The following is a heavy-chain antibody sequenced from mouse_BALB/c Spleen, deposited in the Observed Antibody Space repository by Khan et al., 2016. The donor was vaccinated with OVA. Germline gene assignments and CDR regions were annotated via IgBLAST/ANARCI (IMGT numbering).Heavy chain of an antibody. CDR3: ARGAATTYGMDY. CDR1: GYTFSSYW. V-gene: IGHV1-9*01. D-gene: IGHD3-3*01. J-gene: IGHJ4*01. CDR2: ILPGRGNS. Sequence: VQLQESGAELMRPGASVKISCKASGYTFSSYWIEWVKQRPGHGLEWIAEILPGRGNSNYNEKFKGKATFTADTSSNIAYMQLNSLTSEDSAVYCCARGAATTYGMDYWGQGTSVTVSS.